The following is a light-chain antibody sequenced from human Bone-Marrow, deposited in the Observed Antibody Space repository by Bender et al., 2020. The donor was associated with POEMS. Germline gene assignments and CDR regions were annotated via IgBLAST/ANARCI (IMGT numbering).Light chain of an antibody. Sequence: QSALTQPASVSASPGQSITISCTGTMNDVGHYDLVSWYQQHPGKAPKLLIYGNSNRPSGVPDRFSGSKSGTSASLAITGLQAEDEADYYCQSYDNSLGGWVFGGGTKLTVL. V-gene: IGLV2-14*02. J-gene: IGLJ3*02. CDR3: QSYDNSLGGWV. CDR2: GNS. CDR1: MNDVGHYDL.